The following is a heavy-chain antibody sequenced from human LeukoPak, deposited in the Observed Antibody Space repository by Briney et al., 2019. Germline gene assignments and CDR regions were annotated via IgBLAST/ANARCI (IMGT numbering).Heavy chain of an antibody. CDR3: ARDPPYYYDSSDAGGIDY. J-gene: IGHJ4*02. V-gene: IGHV1-69*04. CDR2: IIPILGIA. D-gene: IGHD3-22*01. Sequence: SVKISCKASGGTFSSYTISWVRQAPGQGLEWMGRIIPILGIANYAQKFQGRVTITADKSTSTAYMELSSLRSEDTAVYYCARDPPYYYDSSDAGGIDYWSQGSLVTVSS. CDR1: GGTFSSYT.